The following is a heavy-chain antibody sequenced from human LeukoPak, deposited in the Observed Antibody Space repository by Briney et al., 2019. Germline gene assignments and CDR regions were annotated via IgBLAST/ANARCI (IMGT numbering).Heavy chain of an antibody. CDR3: ARIARYADAFDI. V-gene: IGHV4-59*01. CDR2: IYYSGST. Sequence: PSETLSLTCTVSGGSLSSYYWSWIRQPPGRGLEWIGYIYYSGSTNYNPSLKSRVTISVDTSKNQFSLKLSSVTAADTAVYYCARIARYADAFDIWGQGTMVTVSS. D-gene: IGHD5-12*01. CDR1: GGSLSSYY. J-gene: IGHJ3*02.